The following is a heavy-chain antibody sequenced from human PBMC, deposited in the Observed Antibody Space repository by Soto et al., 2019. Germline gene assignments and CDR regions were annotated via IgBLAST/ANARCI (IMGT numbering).Heavy chain of an antibody. V-gene: IGHV4-31*03. Sequence: TLSLTCSVSGGSISRGGYYWSWIRQHPGRGLEWIGYIYYSGNTYYNPSLKSRVTISVDTSKNQFSLKLSAVTAADTAVYYCARGRVGATTGYFDYWGQRTLVTVSS. CDR1: GGSISRGGYY. CDR2: IYYSGNT. D-gene: IGHD1-26*01. CDR3: ARGRVGATTGYFDY. J-gene: IGHJ4*03.